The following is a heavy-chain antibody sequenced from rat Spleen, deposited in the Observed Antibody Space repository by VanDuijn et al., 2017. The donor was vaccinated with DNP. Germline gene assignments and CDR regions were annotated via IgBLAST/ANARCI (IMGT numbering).Heavy chain of an antibody. CDR2: ISFDGIST. CDR1: GFTFSDYY. Sequence: EVQLVESDGGLVQPGRSLKLSCAASGFTFSDYYMAWVRQAPTKGLEWVTTISFDGISTYYRDSVKGRFTISRDNAKSTLFLQMDSLRSEDTATYYCAISRGDYFEYWGQGVMVTVSS. D-gene: IGHD3-8*01. V-gene: IGHV5-29*01. J-gene: IGHJ2*01. CDR3: AISRGDYFEY.